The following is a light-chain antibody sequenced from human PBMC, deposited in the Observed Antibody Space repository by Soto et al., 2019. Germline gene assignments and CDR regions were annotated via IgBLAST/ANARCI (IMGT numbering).Light chain of an antibody. Sequence: VVTQSPATLSVFPGETATLFCRASQCVSSDLAWYQQRPGQAPRLLIYGASTRATGIPARFRGSGSGTEFRLTISSLQSEDFATYYCQQYNTWHPKMAFGRGTKVDIK. CDR2: GAS. CDR3: QQYNTWHPKMA. V-gene: IGKV3-15*01. CDR1: QCVSSD. J-gene: IGKJ1*01.